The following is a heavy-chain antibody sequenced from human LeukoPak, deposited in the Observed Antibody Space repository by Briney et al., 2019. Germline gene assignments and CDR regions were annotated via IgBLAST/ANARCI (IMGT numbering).Heavy chain of an antibody. V-gene: IGHV3-48*04. Sequence: GGSLRLSCAASGFTFSSYSMNWVRRAPGKGLEWVSYISSSSSTIYYADSVKGRFTISRDNAKNSLYLQMNSLRAEDTAVYYCARAASSGWYNWFDPWGQGTLATVSS. D-gene: IGHD6-19*01. CDR2: ISSSSSTI. CDR1: GFTFSSYS. J-gene: IGHJ5*02. CDR3: ARAASSGWYNWFDP.